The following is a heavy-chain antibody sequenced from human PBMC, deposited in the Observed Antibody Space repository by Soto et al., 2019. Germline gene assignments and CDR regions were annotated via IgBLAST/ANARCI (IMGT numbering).Heavy chain of an antibody. V-gene: IGHV3-7*01. CDR2: IKQDGSEK. J-gene: IGHJ6*02. D-gene: IGHD3-3*01. Sequence: PGGSLRLSCAASGFTFSSYWMSWVRQAPGKGLEWVANIKQDGSEKYYVDSVKGRFTISRDNAKNSLYLQMNSLRAEDTAVYYCARARFLEWLDGMDVWGQVTTVTVSS. CDR3: ARARFLEWLDGMDV. CDR1: GFTFSSYW.